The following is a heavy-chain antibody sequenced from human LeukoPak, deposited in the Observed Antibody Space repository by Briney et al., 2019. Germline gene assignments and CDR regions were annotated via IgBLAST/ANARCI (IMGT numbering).Heavy chain of an antibody. D-gene: IGHD3-10*01. V-gene: IGHV2-5*02. Sequence: SGPTLVNPTQTLTLTCNFSGFSLSTSGAGVAWIRQPPGKALEWLALIYWDDDKRYSPSLKSRLTVTKDTPKNQVVLTMIDMDPVDTGTYYCTHIPSFGDWGYFDAWGQGTLVTVSS. CDR1: GFSLSTSGAG. J-gene: IGHJ5*02. CDR3: THIPSFGDWGYFDA. CDR2: IYWDDDK.